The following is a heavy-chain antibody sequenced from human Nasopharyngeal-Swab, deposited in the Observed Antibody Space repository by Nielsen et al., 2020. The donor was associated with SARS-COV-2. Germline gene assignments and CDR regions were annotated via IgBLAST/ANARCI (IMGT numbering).Heavy chain of an antibody. CDR2: IYHTGST. CDR3: ARRTAGYRPFDF. V-gene: IGHV4-59*08. CDR1: GASVTSYY. J-gene: IGHJ4*02. Sequence: SETLSLTCTVSGASVTSYYWSWLRQTQGKGLEYIAYIYHTGSTPYNPSLRSRVSISIDTSKNQFSLQLNSLTAADTAVYYCARRTAGYRPFDFWGQGIHVTVSS. D-gene: IGHD5-24*01.